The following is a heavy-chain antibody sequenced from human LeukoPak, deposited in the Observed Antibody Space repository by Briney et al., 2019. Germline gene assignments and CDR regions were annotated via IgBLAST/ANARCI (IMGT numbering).Heavy chain of an antibody. V-gene: IGHV3-23*01. CDR1: GFTFSSYS. D-gene: IGHD7-27*01. Sequence: GGSLRLSCAASGFTFSSYSMNWVRQAPGKGLEWVSGISPSGDITYYADSVMGRFSISRDNPKSTVSLQMSSLRAEDTALYYCVRDLHWGGFDVWGQGTMVTVSS. CDR2: ISPSGDIT. CDR3: VRDLHWGGFDV. J-gene: IGHJ3*01.